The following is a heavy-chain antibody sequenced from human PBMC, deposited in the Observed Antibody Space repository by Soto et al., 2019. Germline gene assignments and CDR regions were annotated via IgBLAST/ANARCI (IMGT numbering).Heavy chain of an antibody. CDR3: ARGLDQPPVGLYFDT. J-gene: IGHJ4*02. V-gene: IGHV1-69*06. CDR1: GGTFNSYL. Sequence: QVQLVQSGAEVKNPGSSVKVSCKTSGGTFNSYLIDWVRQAPGQGLEWMGGIIPAFGTATYAQKFQGRVTITSDKSPTTAYMELRTLTSEDTAVYYCARGLDQPPVGLYFDTWGQGTLVTVSS. CDR2: IIPAFGTA. D-gene: IGHD2-2*01.